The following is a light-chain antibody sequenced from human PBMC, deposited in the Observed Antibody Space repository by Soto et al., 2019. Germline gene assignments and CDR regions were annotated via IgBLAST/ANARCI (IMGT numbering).Light chain of an antibody. CDR2: AAS. CDR1: QTISTY. J-gene: IGKJ2*01. CDR3: QRSYTTYT. Sequence: DIQMTQSPSSLSASVGDRVTITCRASQTISTYLNWYQRRPGKGPKLLIYAASSLQSGVPSRFTGSGSGTDFTLTISSLQPEDFATYYCQRSYTTYTFGQGTKLEIK. V-gene: IGKV1-39*01.